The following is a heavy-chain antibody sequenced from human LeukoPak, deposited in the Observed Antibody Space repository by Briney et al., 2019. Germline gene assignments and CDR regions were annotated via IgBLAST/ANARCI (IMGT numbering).Heavy chain of an antibody. CDR3: ARDVVVRSGLYYFDY. CDR2: ISSSSSYI. Sequence: GSLRLSCAASGFTFSSYSINWVRQAPGKGLEWVSSISSSSSYIYYADSVKGRFTISRDNAKNSLYLQMNSLRAEDTAVYYCARDVVVRSGLYYFDYWGQGTLVTVSS. J-gene: IGHJ4*02. D-gene: IGHD3-3*01. CDR1: GFTFSSYS. V-gene: IGHV3-21*01.